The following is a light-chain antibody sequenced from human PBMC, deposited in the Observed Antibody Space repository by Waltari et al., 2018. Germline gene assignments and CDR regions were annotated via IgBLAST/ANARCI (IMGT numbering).Light chain of an antibody. Sequence: SYELTQPPSVSVSPGPTASITCSGDKLATKYVSWYQQKSGQSPVLVIHQDSKRPSEIPERFSGSTSGDTATLTISGTQALDEADYYCQAWDSNTFVVFGGGTKLTVL. CDR2: QDS. CDR1: KLATKY. J-gene: IGLJ2*01. CDR3: QAWDSNTFVV. V-gene: IGLV3-1*01.